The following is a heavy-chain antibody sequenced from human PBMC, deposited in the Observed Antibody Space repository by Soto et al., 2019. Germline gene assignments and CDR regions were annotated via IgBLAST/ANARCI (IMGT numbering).Heavy chain of an antibody. CDR2: INPNSGGT. V-gene: IGHV1-2*04. Sequence: ASVKVSCKASGYTFTGYYMHWVRQAPGQRLEWMGWINPNSGGTNYAQKFQGWVTMTRDTSISTTYMELSRLRSDDTAVYYCARDRLPHYGSGSYRRYGMDVWGQGTTVTVSS. CDR3: ARDRLPHYGSGSYRRYGMDV. CDR1: GYTFTGYY. J-gene: IGHJ6*02. D-gene: IGHD3-10*01.